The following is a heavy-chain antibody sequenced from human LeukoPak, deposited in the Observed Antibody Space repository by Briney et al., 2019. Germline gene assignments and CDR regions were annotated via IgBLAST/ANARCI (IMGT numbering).Heavy chain of an antibody. J-gene: IGHJ4*02. V-gene: IGHV3-23*01. D-gene: IGHD3-22*01. Sequence: GGSLRLSCAASGFTFSSYAMSWVRQAPGKGLEWVSTISISGGSTYYADSVKGRFTISRDNSKNTLYLQMNSLRAEDTAIYYCAKDRVVITTPYFDYWDQATLVTVSS. CDR3: AKDRVVITTPYFDY. CDR1: GFTFSSYA. CDR2: ISISGGST.